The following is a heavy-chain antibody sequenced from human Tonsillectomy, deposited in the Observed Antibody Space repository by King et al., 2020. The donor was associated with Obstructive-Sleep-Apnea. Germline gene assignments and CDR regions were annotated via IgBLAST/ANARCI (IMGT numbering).Heavy chain of an antibody. CDR1: GGSIGSSPYY. J-gene: IGHJ5*02. CDR2: FYYSGGF. Sequence: QLQESGPGLVKPSETLSLTCTVSGGSIGSSPYYWGWIRHFPGKGLEYIGSFYYSGGFYYNPSLKSRLTMSEDTSKNQFSLILPPVTAADTAVYYCARVGITIFGVIDLWGQGTLVTVSS. V-gene: IGHV4-39*07. CDR3: ARVGITIFGVIDL. D-gene: IGHD3-3*01.